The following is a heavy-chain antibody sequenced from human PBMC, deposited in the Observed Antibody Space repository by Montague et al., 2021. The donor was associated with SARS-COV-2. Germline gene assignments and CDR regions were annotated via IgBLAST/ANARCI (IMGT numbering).Heavy chain of an antibody. Sequence: PALVKPTQTLTLTCTFSGFSLSTSGMCVSWIRQPLGKALEWLARIDWDDDKYYSTSLKTRLTISKDTSKNQVVLTMTNMDPVDTATYYCARRTYEILTGYAVGMDVWGQGTSVTVSS. D-gene: IGHD3-9*01. CDR1: GFSLSTSGMC. CDR2: IDWDDDK. J-gene: IGHJ6*02. CDR3: ARRTYEILTGYAVGMDV. V-gene: IGHV2-70*11.